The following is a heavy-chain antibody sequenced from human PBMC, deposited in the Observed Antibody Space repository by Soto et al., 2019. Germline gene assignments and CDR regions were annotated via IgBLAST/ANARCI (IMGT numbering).Heavy chain of an antibody. CDR3: AKDLRPDGVWDFDS. Sequence: EVQLLESGGGLVQPGGSLRLSCAASGFTFSSYTMNWVRWAPGKGLEWVSGINSGGRTDYADSVKGRFTISRDDSKNTLYLQIISLRAEDTAVYYCAKDLRPDGVWDFDSWGQGTLGTVSS. CDR1: GFTFSSYT. V-gene: IGHV3-23*01. D-gene: IGHD4-17*01. CDR2: INSGGRT. J-gene: IGHJ4*02.